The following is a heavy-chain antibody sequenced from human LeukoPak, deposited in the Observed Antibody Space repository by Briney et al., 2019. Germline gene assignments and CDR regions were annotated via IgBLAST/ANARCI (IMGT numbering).Heavy chain of an antibody. CDR3: ARCVQQLPDY. CDR1: GGSISSSSYY. Sequence: SETLSLTCTVSGGSISSSSYYWGWISQPPGKGLEWIGSIYYSGSTYYNPSLKSRVTISVDTSKNQFSLKLSSVTAADTAVYYCARCVQQLPDYWGQGTLVTVSS. CDR2: IYYSGST. J-gene: IGHJ4*02. D-gene: IGHD6-13*01. V-gene: IGHV4-39*01.